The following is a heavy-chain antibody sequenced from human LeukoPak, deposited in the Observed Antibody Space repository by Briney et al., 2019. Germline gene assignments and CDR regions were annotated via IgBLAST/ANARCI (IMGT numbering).Heavy chain of an antibody. CDR2: IYYSGST. CDR1: GGSISGYY. Sequence: SETLSLTCTVSGGSISGYYWSWIRQPPGKGLEWIGYIYYSGSTNYNPSLKSRVTISVDTSKNQFSLKLSSVTAADTAVYYCARDIGPCSGGSCYEWWWFDPWGQGTLVTVSS. J-gene: IGHJ5*02. CDR3: ARDIGPCSGGSCYEWWWFDP. V-gene: IGHV4-59*01. D-gene: IGHD2-15*01.